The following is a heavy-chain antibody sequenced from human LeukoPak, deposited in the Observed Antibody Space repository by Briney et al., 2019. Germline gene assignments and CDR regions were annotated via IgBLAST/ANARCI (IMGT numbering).Heavy chain of an antibody. CDR1: GGSFSGHY. CDR2: INHSGST. CDR3: ARTEPYYDFWSGYAGRRFDP. V-gene: IGHV4-34*01. J-gene: IGHJ5*02. D-gene: IGHD3-3*01. Sequence: PSETLSLTCAVYGGSFSGHYWSWIRQPPGKGLEWIGEINHSGSTNYNPTLNSRVTISVDTSKIQFSLKLGSVTAADTAVYYCARTEPYYDFWSGYAGRRFDPWGQGTLVTVSS.